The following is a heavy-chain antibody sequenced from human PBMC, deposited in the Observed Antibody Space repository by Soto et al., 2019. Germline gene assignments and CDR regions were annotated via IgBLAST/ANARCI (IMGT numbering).Heavy chain of an antibody. D-gene: IGHD3-10*01. Sequence: QVQLVQSGAEVKKPGASLKVSCKVSGHTLIELSMHWVRQSHGKGLEWMGGLDPNDGETLYAQKFQARVTMSVDISTIPIYMDFTSLTSEDTAVYYCTADIRLTWFGTKRFDMDVWGQGTPVTVSS. CDR2: LDPNDGET. J-gene: IGHJ6*02. CDR3: TADIRLTWFGTKRFDMDV. V-gene: IGHV1-24*01. CDR1: GHTLIELS.